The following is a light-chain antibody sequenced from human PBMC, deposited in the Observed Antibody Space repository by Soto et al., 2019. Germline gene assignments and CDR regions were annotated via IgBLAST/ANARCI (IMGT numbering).Light chain of an antibody. Sequence: QSALTQPPSVSGSPGQSVTISCTGTSSDVGAYNFVSWYQQHPDKAPKLMIYDVSRRPSGVPDRFSGSKSGNTASLTISGLQAEDEADYYCSSYAGSSTHVFGSGTKLTVL. J-gene: IGLJ1*01. CDR3: SSYAGSSTHV. CDR1: SSDVGAYNF. V-gene: IGLV2-14*03. CDR2: DVS.